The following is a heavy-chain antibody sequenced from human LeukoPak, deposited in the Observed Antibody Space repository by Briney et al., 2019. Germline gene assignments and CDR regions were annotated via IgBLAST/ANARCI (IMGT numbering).Heavy chain of an antibody. Sequence: GGSLRLSCAASGFTFSSYAMHWVRQAPGKGLEYVSAISSNGGSTYYANSVKGRFTISRDNSKNTLYLQMGSLRAEDMAVYYCARAVLDGSGSPPHRFDPWGQGTLVTVSS. CDR3: ARAVLDGSGSPPHRFDP. CDR1: GFTFSSYA. V-gene: IGHV3-64*01. J-gene: IGHJ5*02. CDR2: ISSNGGST. D-gene: IGHD3-10*01.